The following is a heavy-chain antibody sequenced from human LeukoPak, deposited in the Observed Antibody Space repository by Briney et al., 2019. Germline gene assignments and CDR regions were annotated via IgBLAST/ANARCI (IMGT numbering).Heavy chain of an antibody. CDR1: GFTFSSYA. D-gene: IGHD2-2*01. J-gene: IGHJ4*02. V-gene: IGHV3-23*01. CDR2: ISGSGGST. CDR3: ARAPQYCSSTSCDYYFDY. Sequence: GGSLRLSCAASGFTFSSYAMSWVRQAPGKGLEWVSAISGSGGSTYYADSVKGRFTISRDNAKNSLYLQMNSLRAEDTAVYYCARAPQYCSSTSCDYYFDYWGQGTLVTVSS.